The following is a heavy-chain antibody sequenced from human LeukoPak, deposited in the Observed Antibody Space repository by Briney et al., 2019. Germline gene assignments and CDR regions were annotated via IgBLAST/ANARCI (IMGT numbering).Heavy chain of an antibody. CDR2: ISSGSTYT. Sequence: NSGGSLRLSCEVSGFTFSDHYMSWIRQAPGKRLEWVSYISSGSTYTNYADSVEGRFTISRDKAKNSLYLQMNSLRDEDTAVYYCARGLGGYGFGYWGQGTLVTVSS. D-gene: IGHD5-18*01. CDR3: ARGLGGYGFGY. J-gene: IGHJ4*02. V-gene: IGHV3-11*06. CDR1: GFTFSDHY.